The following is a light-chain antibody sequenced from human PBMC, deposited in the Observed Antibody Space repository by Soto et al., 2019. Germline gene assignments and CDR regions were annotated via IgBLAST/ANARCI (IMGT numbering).Light chain of an antibody. V-gene: IGKV3-11*01. Sequence: EIVLTQSPATLSLARGERATLSCRASPSVTNYLAWYQQKPVQAPRLVIYGAFNRATGIPARFSGSGSGTDFTLTISSLEPEDFAVYYCQQRNIWPPVTLGQGTRLEIK. CDR3: QQRNIWPPVT. CDR1: PSVTNY. J-gene: IGKJ5*01. CDR2: GAF.